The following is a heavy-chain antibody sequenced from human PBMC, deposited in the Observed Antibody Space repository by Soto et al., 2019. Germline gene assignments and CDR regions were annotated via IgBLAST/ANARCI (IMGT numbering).Heavy chain of an antibody. CDR1: GFTFSSYG. J-gene: IGHJ5*02. CDR3: AKDKGRMTTVTRNWFDP. Sequence: GGSLRLSCAACGFTFSSYGMHWVRQAPGKGLEWVAVISYDGSNKYYADSVKGRFTISRDNSKNTLYLQMNSLRAEDTAVYYCAKDKGRMTTVTRNWFDPWGQGTLVTVSS. V-gene: IGHV3-30*18. D-gene: IGHD4-17*01. CDR2: ISYDGSNK.